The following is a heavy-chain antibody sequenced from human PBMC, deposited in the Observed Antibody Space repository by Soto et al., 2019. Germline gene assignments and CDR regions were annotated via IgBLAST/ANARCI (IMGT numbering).Heavy chain of an antibody. D-gene: IGHD6-19*01. J-gene: IGHJ4*02. V-gene: IGHV3-74*01. CDR3: VRGEGGWETY. CDR2: INSDGSST. Sequence: EVQLMESGGGLVQPGGSLRLSCAASGFTFSSYWMHWVRQAPGKGLVWVSRINSDGSSTTYADSVKGRFTISRDNAKNTLYLQMNSLRAEDTGVYYCVRGEGGWETYWGQGTLVTVSS. CDR1: GFTFSSYW.